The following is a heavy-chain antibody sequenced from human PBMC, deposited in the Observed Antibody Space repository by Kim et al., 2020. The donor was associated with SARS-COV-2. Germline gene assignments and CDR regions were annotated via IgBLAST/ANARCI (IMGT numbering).Heavy chain of an antibody. CDR1: GGTFSSYA. Sequence: SVKVSCKASGGTFSSYAISWVRQAPGQGLEWMGGIIPIFGTANYAQKFQGRVTITADESTSTAYMELSSLRSEDTAVYYCASPNWGVATIKNANYYYYGMDVWGQGTTVTVSS. V-gene: IGHV1-69*13. D-gene: IGHD5-12*01. J-gene: IGHJ6*02. CDR2: IIPIFGTA. CDR3: ASPNWGVATIKNANYYYYGMDV.